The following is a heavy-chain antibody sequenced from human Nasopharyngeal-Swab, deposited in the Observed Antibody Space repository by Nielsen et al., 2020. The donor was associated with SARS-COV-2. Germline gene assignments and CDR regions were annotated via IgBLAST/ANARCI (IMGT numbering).Heavy chain of an antibody. CDR1: GFTFSSYA. J-gene: IGHJ6*03. D-gene: IGHD4-17*01. Sequence: GESLKISCAVSGFTFSSYAMSWVRQAPGKGLEWVSAISGSGGSTYYADSVKGRFTISRDNSKNTLYLQMNSLRAEDTAVYYCAKYYGDYPYYYYYMDVWGKGTTVTVSS. CDR2: ISGSGGST. V-gene: IGHV3-23*01. CDR3: AKYYGDYPYYYYYMDV.